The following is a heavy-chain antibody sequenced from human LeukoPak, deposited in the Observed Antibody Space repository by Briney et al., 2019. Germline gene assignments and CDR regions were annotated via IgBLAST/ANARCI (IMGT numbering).Heavy chain of an antibody. Sequence: GGSLRLSCAASGFTFSSYSMNWVRQAPGKGLEWVANIKKDGSEKYYVDSVKGRFTISRDNAKNSLYLQMNSLRAEDTAVYYCARDLYRIVVVPHYFDYWGQGTLVTVSS. CDR3: ARDLYRIVVVPHYFDY. CDR2: IKKDGSEK. CDR1: GFTFSSYS. V-gene: IGHV3-7*01. D-gene: IGHD3-22*01. J-gene: IGHJ4*02.